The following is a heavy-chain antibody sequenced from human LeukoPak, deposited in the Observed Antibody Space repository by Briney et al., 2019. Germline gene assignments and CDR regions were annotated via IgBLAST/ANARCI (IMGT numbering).Heavy chain of an antibody. Sequence: SQTLSLTCAVSGGSISSGGYSWSWIRQPPGKGLEWIGYIYHSGSTYYDPSLKSRVTISVDRSKNQFSLKLSSVAAADTAVYYCARSLNYYANFDYWGQGTLVTVSS. D-gene: IGHD3-10*01. CDR2: IYHSGST. CDR1: GGSISSGGYS. V-gene: IGHV4-30-2*01. J-gene: IGHJ4*02. CDR3: ARSLNYYANFDY.